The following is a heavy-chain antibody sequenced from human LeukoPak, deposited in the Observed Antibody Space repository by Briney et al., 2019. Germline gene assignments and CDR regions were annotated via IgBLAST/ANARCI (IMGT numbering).Heavy chain of an antibody. Sequence: SETLSLTCTVSGGSISSSSYYWGWIRQPPGKGLEWIGSIYYSGSTYYNPSLKSRVTISVDTSKNQFSLKLSSVTAADTAVYYCARLWGYRYYYYYYMGVWGKGTTVTVSS. J-gene: IGHJ6*03. CDR3: ARLWGYRYYYYYYMGV. CDR1: GGSISSSSYY. CDR2: IYYSGST. V-gene: IGHV4-39*01. D-gene: IGHD4/OR15-4a*01.